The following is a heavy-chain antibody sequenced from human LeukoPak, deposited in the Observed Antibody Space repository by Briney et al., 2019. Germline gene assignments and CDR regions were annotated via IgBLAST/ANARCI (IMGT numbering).Heavy chain of an antibody. Sequence: SMTLSSKASGYTFTTFYMRWVRQPPRHLREWMGAINPNSGTTSYAQKFQGRVTMTRDMSTSTVYMELSSLRSEDTAVYYCATLFATGTTHTDYWGQGTLVTVSS. V-gene: IGHV1-46*01. J-gene: IGHJ4*02. CDR2: INPNSGTT. CDR1: GYTFTTFY. CDR3: ATLFATGTTHTDY. D-gene: IGHD1-1*01.